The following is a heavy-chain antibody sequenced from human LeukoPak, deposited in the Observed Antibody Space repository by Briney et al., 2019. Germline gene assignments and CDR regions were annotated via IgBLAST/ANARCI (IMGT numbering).Heavy chain of an antibody. CDR2: INHSGST. V-gene: IGHV4-34*01. D-gene: IGHD2-15*01. Sequence: PSETLSLTCAVYGGSFSGYYWSWIRQPPGKGLEWIGEINHSGSTNYNPSLKSRVTISVDTSKNQFSLKLSSVTAADTAVYYCARAVSRISRIWGQGILVTVSS. J-gene: IGHJ4*02. CDR1: GGSFSGYY. CDR3: ARAVSRISRI.